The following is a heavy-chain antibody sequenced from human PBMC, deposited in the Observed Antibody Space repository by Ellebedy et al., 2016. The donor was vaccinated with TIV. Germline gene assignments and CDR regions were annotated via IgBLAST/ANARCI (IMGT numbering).Heavy chain of an antibody. CDR1: GLIVTHAS. Sequence: GESLKISCEASGLIVTHASMTWVRQAPGKGLEWIGRIQSRSEGGTAAYAAPVQDRFIISRDESENKLFLQMHSLRTEDTGVYYCNTGWAYDDWGQGTRVTVSS. V-gene: IGHV3-15*05. CDR2: IQSRSEGGTA. CDR3: NTGWAYDD. J-gene: IGHJ3*01. D-gene: IGHD3-16*01.